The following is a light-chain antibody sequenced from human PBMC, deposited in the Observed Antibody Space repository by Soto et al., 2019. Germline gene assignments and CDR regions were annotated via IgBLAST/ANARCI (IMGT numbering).Light chain of an antibody. V-gene: IGKV1D-12*01. CDR2: GAS. Sequence: IQMTQSPSSVSASVGDRVTISCRTSQEIHTWLAWYQQKPGRAPKLLIYGASSLNTGVPSRFSGIGSGSEFTLIISSLQPEDFGTYYCQQTKSFPPTFGGGTKVEVK. CDR1: QEIHTW. CDR3: QQTKSFPPT. J-gene: IGKJ4*01.